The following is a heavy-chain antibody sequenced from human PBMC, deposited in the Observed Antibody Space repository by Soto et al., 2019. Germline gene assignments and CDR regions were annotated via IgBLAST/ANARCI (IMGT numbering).Heavy chain of an antibody. J-gene: IGHJ4*02. CDR2: ISSSSSYI. CDR1: GFTFSSYS. CDR3: ARDWRSVGDYDPFDY. V-gene: IGHV3-21*01. Sequence: GGSLRLSCAASGFTFSSYSMNWVRQAPGKGLEWVSSISSSSSYIYYADSVKGRFTISRDNAKNSLYLQMNSLRAEDTAVYYCARDWRSVGDYDPFDYWGQGTLVTVSS. D-gene: IGHD4-17*01.